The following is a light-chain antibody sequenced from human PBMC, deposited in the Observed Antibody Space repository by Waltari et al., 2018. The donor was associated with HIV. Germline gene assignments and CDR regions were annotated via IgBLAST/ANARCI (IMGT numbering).Light chain of an antibody. CDR1: NIGTIS. J-gene: IGLJ1*01. CDR2: YDS. V-gene: IGLV3-21*04. CDR3: QVWDSSSDTYV. Sequence: SYVLTQPPSVSVAPGKTARITCGANNIGTISVHWYQQKPGQAPVLVIYYDSDRPSGIPERSSGSNSGNTATLTISRVEAGDEVDYYCQVWDSSSDTYVFGTGTKVTVL.